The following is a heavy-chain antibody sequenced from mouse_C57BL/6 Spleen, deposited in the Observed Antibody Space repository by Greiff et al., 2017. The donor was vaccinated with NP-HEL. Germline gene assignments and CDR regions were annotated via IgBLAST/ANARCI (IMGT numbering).Heavy chain of an antibody. CDR3: ARSSYYCGSSDAMDY. Sequence: QVQLQQPGAELVKPGASVKMSCKASGYTFTSYWITWVKQRPGQGLEWIGDIYPGSGSTNYNEKFKSKDTLTVDTSSSTAYMQLSSLTSEDSAVYYCARSSYYCGSSDAMDYWGQGTSVTVSS. D-gene: IGHD1-1*01. J-gene: IGHJ4*01. V-gene: IGHV1-55*01. CDR2: IYPGSGST. CDR1: GYTFTSYW.